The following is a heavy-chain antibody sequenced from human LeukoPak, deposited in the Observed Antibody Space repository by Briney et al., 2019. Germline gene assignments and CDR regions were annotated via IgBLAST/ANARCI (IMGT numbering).Heavy chain of an antibody. J-gene: IGHJ4*02. Sequence: GRSLRLSCAASGFTFSSYGMHWVRQAPGKGLEWVAVIWYDGSKKYYADSVKGRFTISRDDSKNTLYLQMNSLRAEDTAVYYCARDFGVTNYHFDYWGQGTLVTVSS. CDR2: IWYDGSKK. CDR3: ARDFGVTNYHFDY. CDR1: GFTFSSYG. D-gene: IGHD3-16*01. V-gene: IGHV3-33*08.